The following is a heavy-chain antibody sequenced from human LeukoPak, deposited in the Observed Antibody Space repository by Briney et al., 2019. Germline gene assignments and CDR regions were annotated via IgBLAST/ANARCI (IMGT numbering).Heavy chain of an antibody. CDR1: GGSISSGSYY. V-gene: IGHV4-61*02. CDR3: ASHSPRRDSRKGAFDI. D-gene: IGHD3-22*01. Sequence: PSETLSLTCTVSGGSISSGSYYWSWIRQPAGKGLEWIGRIYTSGSTNYNPSLKSRVTISVDTSKNQFSLKLSSVTAADTAVYYCASHSPRRDSRKGAFDIWGQGTMVTVSS. CDR2: IYTSGST. J-gene: IGHJ3*02.